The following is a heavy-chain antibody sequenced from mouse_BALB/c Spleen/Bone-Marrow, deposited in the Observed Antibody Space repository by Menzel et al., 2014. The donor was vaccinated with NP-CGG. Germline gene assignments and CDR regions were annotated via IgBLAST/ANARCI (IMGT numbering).Heavy chain of an antibody. J-gene: IGHJ1*01. Sequence: EVKLEESGGGLVQPGGSLKLSCAASGFDFSRYWMSWVRQAPGKGLEWIGEINPDSRTINYTPSLKDKFIISRDNAENTLYLQMSKVRSEDTALYYCARLNYYGNLFVWGAGTTVTVSS. D-gene: IGHD1-1*01. CDR3: ARLNYYGNLFV. CDR1: GFDFSRYW. CDR2: INPDSRTI. V-gene: IGHV4-1*02.